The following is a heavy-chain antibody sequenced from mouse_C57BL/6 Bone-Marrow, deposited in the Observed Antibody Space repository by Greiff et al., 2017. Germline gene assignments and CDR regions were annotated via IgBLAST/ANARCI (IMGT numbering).Heavy chain of an antibody. CDR1: GYAFTNYL. CDR2: INPGSGGT. V-gene: IGHV1-54*01. CDR3: VFVYFVY. J-gene: IGHJ2*01. Sequence: QVQLKQSGAELVRPGTSVKVSCKASGYAFTNYLIEWVKQRPGQGLEWIGVINPGSGGTNYNEKFKGKATLTADKSSSTAYMQLSSLTSGDSAVYFCVFVYFVYWGQGTTLTVSS.